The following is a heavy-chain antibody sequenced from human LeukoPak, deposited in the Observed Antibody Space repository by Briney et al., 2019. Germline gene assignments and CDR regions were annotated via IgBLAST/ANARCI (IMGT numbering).Heavy chain of an antibody. CDR3: ARGGFNLLTGYSTKFDY. CDR1: GGSISSGGYS. J-gene: IGHJ4*02. Sequence: NTSQTLSLTCAVSGGSISSGGYSWSWIRQPPGKGLEWIGYIYHSGSTYYNPSLKSRVTISVDTSKNQFSLKMTSVTAADTAVYYCARGGFNLLTGYSTKFDYWGQGILVTVSS. V-gene: IGHV4-30-2*01. D-gene: IGHD3-9*01. CDR2: IYHSGST.